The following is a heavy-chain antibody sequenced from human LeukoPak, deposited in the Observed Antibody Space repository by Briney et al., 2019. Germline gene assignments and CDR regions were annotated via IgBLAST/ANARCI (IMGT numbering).Heavy chain of an antibody. Sequence: PGGSLRHSCAASGFTFSSYAMHWVRQAPGKGLEWVAVISYDGSNKYYADSVEGRFTISRDNSKNTLYLQMNSLRAEDTAVYYCARRGDYGYAFDIWGQGTMVTVSS. CDR2: ISYDGSNK. CDR1: GFTFSSYA. CDR3: ARRGDYGYAFDI. V-gene: IGHV3-30-3*01. J-gene: IGHJ3*02. D-gene: IGHD4-17*01.